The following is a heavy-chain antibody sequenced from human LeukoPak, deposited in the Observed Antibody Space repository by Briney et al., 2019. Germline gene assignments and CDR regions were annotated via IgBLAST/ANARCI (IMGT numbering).Heavy chain of an antibody. Sequence: GGSLRLSCAASGFSVGSNYMSWVRQAPGKGLEYVSAISSNGGSTYYANSVEGRFTISRDNSKNTLYLQMGSLRAEDMAVYYCARGSSSGPPMPFDYWGQGTLVTVSS. CDR3: ARGSSSGPPMPFDY. D-gene: IGHD3-22*01. CDR1: GFSVGSNY. CDR2: ISSNGGST. V-gene: IGHV3-64*01. J-gene: IGHJ4*02.